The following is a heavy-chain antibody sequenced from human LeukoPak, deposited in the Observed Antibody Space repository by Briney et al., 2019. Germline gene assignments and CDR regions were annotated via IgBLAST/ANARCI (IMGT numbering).Heavy chain of an antibody. CDR2: IYYSGSI. CDR1: GYSISSSNW. V-gene: IGHV4-28*05. D-gene: IGHD3-3*01. Sequence: SDTLSLTCAVSGYSISSSNWWGWIRQPPGKGLEWIGYIYYSGSIYYNPSLKSRVTISVDTSKNQFSLKLSSVTAADTAVYYCARGGSNYDFWSGSYTYEGIDYWGQGTLVTVSS. CDR3: ARGGSNYDFWSGSYTYEGIDY. J-gene: IGHJ4*02.